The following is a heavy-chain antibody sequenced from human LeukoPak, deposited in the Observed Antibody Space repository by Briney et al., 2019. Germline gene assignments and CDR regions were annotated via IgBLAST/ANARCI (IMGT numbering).Heavy chain of an antibody. CDR1: GFTFSSYA. Sequence: PGGSLRLSCAASGFTFSSYAMSWVRQAPGKGLEWVSAISGSGGSTYYADSVKGRFTISRDNSKKTLYLQMNSLRAEDTAVYYCANLQRDDSSGYYYSYWGQGTLVTVSS. V-gene: IGHV3-23*01. D-gene: IGHD3-22*01. J-gene: IGHJ4*02. CDR2: ISGSGGST. CDR3: ANLQRDDSSGYYYSY.